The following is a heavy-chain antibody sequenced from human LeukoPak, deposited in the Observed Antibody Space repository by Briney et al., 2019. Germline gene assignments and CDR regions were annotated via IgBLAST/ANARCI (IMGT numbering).Heavy chain of an antibody. CDR1: GGTFSSYA. CDR2: IIPIFGTA. CDR3: ARGGQWLVQYYFDY. J-gene: IGHJ4*02. D-gene: IGHD6-19*01. Sequence: ASVKVSCKASGGTFSSYAISWVRQAPGQGLEWMGGIIPIFGTANYAQKFQGRVTITADESTSTAYMELSSLRSEDTAVYYCARGGQWLVQYYFDYWGQGTLVTVSS. V-gene: IGHV1-69*01.